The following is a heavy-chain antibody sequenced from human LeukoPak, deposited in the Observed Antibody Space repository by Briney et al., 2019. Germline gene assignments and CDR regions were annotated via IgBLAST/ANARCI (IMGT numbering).Heavy chain of an antibody. D-gene: IGHD3-10*02. J-gene: IGHJ5*02. CDR3: ACSLEASDPTWCDP. Sequence: SETLSLTCTVSGDPISSGSYYWSWIRQPAGKGLQWIGRIYISGSTNYNPSLKSRVTISVDTSKNQFSLKLSSVTATDTDMYFYACSLEASDPTWCDPTGQGTPGTVSS. CDR2: IYISGST. V-gene: IGHV4-61*02. CDR1: GDPISSGSYY.